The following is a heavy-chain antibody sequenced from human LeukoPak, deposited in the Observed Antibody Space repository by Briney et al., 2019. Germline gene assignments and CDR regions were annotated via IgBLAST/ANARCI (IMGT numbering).Heavy chain of an antibody. J-gene: IGHJ3*02. Sequence: GGSLRLSCAASGFSFRNAWMSWVRQAPGKGLEWVGRIKSKTDGGTTDYAAPVKGRFTISRDDSKNTLYLQMNSLKTEDTAVYYCTTVWNCGGDCSDAFDIWGQGTMVTVSS. V-gene: IGHV3-15*01. CDR1: GFSFRNAW. CDR2: IKSKTDGGTT. CDR3: TTVWNCGGDCSDAFDI. D-gene: IGHD2-21*02.